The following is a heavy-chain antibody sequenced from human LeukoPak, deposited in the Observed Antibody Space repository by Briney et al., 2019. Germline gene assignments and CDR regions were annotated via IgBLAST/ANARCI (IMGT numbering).Heavy chain of an antibody. J-gene: IGHJ5*02. Sequence: PGGSLRLSCAASGFTFSDYYMSWIRQTPGKGLEWVSYISSSGRTIYYADSVKGRFTISRDNAKKSLYLEMNNLRAEDTAVYYCATDGAGFDTWGQGVLVTVSS. CDR2: ISSSGRTI. V-gene: IGHV3-11*01. CDR3: ATDGAGFDT. CDR1: GFTFSDYY.